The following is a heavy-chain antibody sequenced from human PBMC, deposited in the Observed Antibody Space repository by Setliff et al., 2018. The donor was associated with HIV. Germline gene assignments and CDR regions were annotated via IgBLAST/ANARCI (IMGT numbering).Heavy chain of an antibody. V-gene: IGHV4-59*11. CDR2: IYYSETT. D-gene: IGHD2-2*01. CDR3: ARDPGGLYCRSTSCQGGCFDP. CDR1: GASISSHY. Sequence: PSETLSLTCTDSGASISSHYWSWIRQSPGKGLEWIGSIYYSETTNNNPSLKSRVTISVDTSKNQLSLELRSVTAADTAVYYCARDPGGLYCRSTSCQGGCFDPWGQGTLVTVSS. J-gene: IGHJ5*02.